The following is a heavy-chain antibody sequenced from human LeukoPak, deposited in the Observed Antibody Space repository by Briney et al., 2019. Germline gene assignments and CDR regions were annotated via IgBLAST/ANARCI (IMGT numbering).Heavy chain of an antibody. Sequence: SATLSLTCTVSGGSISSGDYYWSWIRQPPGEGLEWIGYIYYSGSTYYNPSLKSRVTISVDTSKNQFSLKLSSVTAADTAVYHCARDRDNWFDPWGQGTLLTVSS. D-gene: IGHD3-10*01. V-gene: IGHV4-30-4*08. CDR1: GGSISSGDYY. J-gene: IGHJ5*02. CDR3: ARDRDNWFDP. CDR2: IYYSGST.